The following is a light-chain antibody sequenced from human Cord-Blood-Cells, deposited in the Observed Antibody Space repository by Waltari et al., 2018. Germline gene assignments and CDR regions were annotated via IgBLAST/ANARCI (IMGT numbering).Light chain of an antibody. CDR3: SSYTSSSTLV. CDR2: DVS. J-gene: IGLJ3*02. V-gene: IGLV2-14*03. Sequence: QSALTQPASVSGSPGQSITISCSGTSSHVGGYNYVSWYQQHPGKAPKLMIYDVSNRPSGVSNRFSGSKSGNTASLTISVLQAEDEADYYCSSYTSSSTLVFGGGTKLTVL. CDR1: SSHVGGYNY.